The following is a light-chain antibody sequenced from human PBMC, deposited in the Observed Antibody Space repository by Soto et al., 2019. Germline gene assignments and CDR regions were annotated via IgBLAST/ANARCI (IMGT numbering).Light chain of an antibody. CDR1: QSISSN. CDR3: QQRSNWPPGLT. V-gene: IGKV3-15*01. CDR2: RAS. J-gene: IGKJ4*01. Sequence: EIVMTQSPATLSVSPGERATLSFRASQSISSNLAWYQQKLGQAPRLLIYRASTRATGIPARFSGSGSGTEFTLTISSLEPEDFAVYYCQQRSNWPPGLTFGGGTKVDIK.